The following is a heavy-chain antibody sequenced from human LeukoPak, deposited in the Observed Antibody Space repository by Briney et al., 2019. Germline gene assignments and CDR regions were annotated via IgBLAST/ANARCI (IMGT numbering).Heavy chain of an antibody. CDR1: GFTFSSYE. CDR2: ISSSGSTI. J-gene: IGHJ5*02. Sequence: GGSLRLSCAASGFTFSSYEMNWVRQAPGKGLEWVSYISSSGSTIYYADSVKGRFTISRDNAKNSLYLQMNSLRAEDTAVYYCAREAGLYGDYARRFDPWVQGTLVTVSS. CDR3: AREAGLYGDYARRFDP. V-gene: IGHV3-48*03. D-gene: IGHD4-17*01.